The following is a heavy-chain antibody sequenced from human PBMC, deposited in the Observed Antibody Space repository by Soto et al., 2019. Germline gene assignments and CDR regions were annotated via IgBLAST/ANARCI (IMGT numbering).Heavy chain of an antibody. CDR2: IWYDGSNK. CDR3: ARDNIVGGYFFDS. CDR1: GFNVRSYG. V-gene: IGHV3-33*01. D-gene: IGHD1-26*01. Sequence: QVQLVESGGGVVQSGRSLRLSCATSGFNVRSYGIHWVRQAPGTGLERVGIIWYDGSNKYYADSVKGRYTISRDDSKNTEHLQMDSLRVEDTAIYYCARDNIVGGYFFDSCGHGSMGTV. J-gene: IGHJ5*01.